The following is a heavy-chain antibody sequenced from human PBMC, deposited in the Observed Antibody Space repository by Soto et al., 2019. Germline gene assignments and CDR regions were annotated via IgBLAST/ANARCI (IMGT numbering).Heavy chain of an antibody. CDR3: TTGPDYITMIVPDAFDI. D-gene: IGHD3-22*01. V-gene: IGHV3-15*01. CDR2: IKSKTDGGTT. CDR1: GFTFINAW. J-gene: IGHJ3*02. Sequence: WGSLRLSCAASGFTFINAWIILFRQSPVKWLEWVVRIKSKTDGGTTDYAAPVKGRFTISRDDSKNTLYLQMNSLKTEDTAVYYCTTGPDYITMIVPDAFDIWGQGTMVTVSS.